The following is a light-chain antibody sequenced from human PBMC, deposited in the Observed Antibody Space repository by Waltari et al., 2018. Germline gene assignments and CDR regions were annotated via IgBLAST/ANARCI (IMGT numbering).Light chain of an antibody. Sequence: IQITQALPSVSASVGDEATITCRVSQDISNWLAWYQQKPGKAPNLLIYVASSLQTGVPSRFTGSGSGTEFSLTISSLQPEDFATYDCQQAKSFPSTFGPGTTVDIK. CDR1: QDISNW. CDR3: QQAKSFPST. CDR2: VAS. V-gene: IGKV1-12*01. J-gene: IGKJ3*01.